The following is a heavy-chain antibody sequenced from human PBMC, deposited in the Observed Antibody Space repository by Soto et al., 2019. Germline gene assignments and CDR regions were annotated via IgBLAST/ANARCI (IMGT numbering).Heavy chain of an antibody. CDR1: GYTFNRYD. D-gene: IGHD3-3*01. J-gene: IGHJ4*02. V-gene: IGHV1-8*01. Sequence: ASVKVSCEASGYTFNRYDINWMRQATVHRLEWMGRLNPNSGNTGYAQQFQGRVTMTRNTSISTAYMELSSLRSEDTAVCYCARGHPLRFLEWLLSGGYSDYWGQGTLVTVS. CDR3: ARGHPLRFLEWLLSGGYSDY. CDR2: LNPNSGNT.